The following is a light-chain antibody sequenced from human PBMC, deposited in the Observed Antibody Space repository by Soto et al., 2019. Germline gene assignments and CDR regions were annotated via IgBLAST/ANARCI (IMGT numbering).Light chain of an antibody. Sequence: QSVLTQPPSVSGAPGQTVTISCAGSSSNIGPGFDVHWYQQVSGAAPKLLIYGNSNRPSGVPDRFSGSRSGTSASLAITGLQPEDEADYYCQSYDSSLRGSVFGPGTKVTLL. CDR1: SSNIGPGFD. V-gene: IGLV1-40*01. CDR2: GNS. CDR3: QSYDSSLRGSV. J-gene: IGLJ1*01.